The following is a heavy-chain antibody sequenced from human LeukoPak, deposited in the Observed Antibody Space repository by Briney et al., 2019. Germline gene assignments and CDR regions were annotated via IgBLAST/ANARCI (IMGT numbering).Heavy chain of an antibody. Sequence: GGSLRLSCEASGFNFHNFAMHWVRQAPGKGLEWVAVISNDERNKYYTDSVKGRFTISRDNSKNTVYLQMNSLRPEDTAMYYCAKDMGYTFGHAFDYWGQGTLVTVSS. J-gene: IGHJ4*02. CDR2: ISNDERNK. V-gene: IGHV3-30*04. CDR1: GFNFHNFA. D-gene: IGHD5-18*01. CDR3: AKDMGYTFGHAFDY.